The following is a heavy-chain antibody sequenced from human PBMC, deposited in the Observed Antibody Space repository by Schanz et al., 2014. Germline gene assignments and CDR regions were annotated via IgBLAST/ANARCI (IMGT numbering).Heavy chain of an antibody. J-gene: IGHJ3*01. CDR2: ISSSSSTI. Sequence: EVQLVESGGGLVQPGRSLRLSCVASGFSFSSFGMNWVRQAPGKGLEWVSYISSSSSTIYYADSVKGRFTISRDNAKNSLYLQMNSLRAEDTGVYYCARGREVVAKIFDVWGQGTMVTVSS. V-gene: IGHV3-48*01. D-gene: IGHD3-22*01. CDR3: ARGREVVAKIFDV. CDR1: GFSFSSFG.